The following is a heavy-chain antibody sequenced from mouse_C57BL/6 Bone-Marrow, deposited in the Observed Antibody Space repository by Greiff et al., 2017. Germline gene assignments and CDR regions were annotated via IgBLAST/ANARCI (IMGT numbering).Heavy chain of an antibody. Sequence: EVQLKQSGAELVRPGASVKLSCTASGFNIKDDYMHWVKQRPEQGLEWIGWIDPENGDTEYASKFQGKATITADTSSNTAYLQLSSLTSEDTAVYYCTPYYYGSSYGYFDVWGTGTTVTVSS. CDR3: TPYYYGSSYGYFDV. D-gene: IGHD1-1*01. J-gene: IGHJ1*03. V-gene: IGHV14-4*01. CDR1: GFNIKDDY. CDR2: IDPENGDT.